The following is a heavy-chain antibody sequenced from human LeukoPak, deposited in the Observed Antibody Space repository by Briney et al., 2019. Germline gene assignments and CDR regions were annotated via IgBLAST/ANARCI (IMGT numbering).Heavy chain of an antibody. CDR1: GFTFSSYW. CDR3: ARDREIWLPHNWFDP. D-gene: IGHD5-24*01. CDR2: IKQDGSEE. V-gene: IGHV3-7*01. Sequence: GGTLRLSCAASGFTFSSYWMSWVRQAPGKGLEWVANIKQDGSEEYYVDSVKGRFTISRDNAKNSLFLQMNSLRAEDTAVYYCARDREIWLPHNWFDPWGQGTLVTVSS. J-gene: IGHJ5*02.